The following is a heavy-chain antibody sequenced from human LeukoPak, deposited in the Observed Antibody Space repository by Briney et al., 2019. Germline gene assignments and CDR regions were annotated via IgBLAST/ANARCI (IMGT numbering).Heavy chain of an antibody. D-gene: IGHD6-25*01. CDR1: GGSIVSYY. J-gene: IGHJ2*01. V-gene: IGHV4-59*08. CDR3: ARYLAAGYFDL. Sequence: PSETLSLTCTVSGGSIVSYYWSWIRQPPGKGLEWICDIYYTGSTNYNPALKSRVTISVDTSKNQLSLKLSSVTAADTAVYYCARYLAAGYFDLWGRGTLVTVSS. CDR2: IYYTGST.